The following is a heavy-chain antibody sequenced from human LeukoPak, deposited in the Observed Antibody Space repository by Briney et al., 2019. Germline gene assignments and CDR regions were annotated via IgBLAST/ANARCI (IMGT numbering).Heavy chain of an antibody. D-gene: IGHD6-13*01. CDR3: ARATDGYPYYFDY. CDR2: IYYSGST. CDR1: GGSVSSYY. V-gene: IGHV4-59*02. J-gene: IGHJ4*02. Sequence: KPSETLSLTCTVSGGSVSSYYWSWIRQPPGKGLEWIGYIYYSGSTNYNPSLKSRVTISVDTSKNQFSLKLSSVTAADTAVYYCARATDGYPYYFDYWGQGTLVTVSS.